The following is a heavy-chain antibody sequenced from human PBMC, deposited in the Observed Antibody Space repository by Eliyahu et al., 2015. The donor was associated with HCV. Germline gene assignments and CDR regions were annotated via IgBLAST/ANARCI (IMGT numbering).Heavy chain of an antibody. V-gene: IGHV4-59*01. Sequence: QVQLQESGPGLVKTSETLSLTCXVSGGSITXXYWXXXRQPPGKGXAWIGYIHYSGSTNYNPSLKSRVTISVDTSKNQFSLNLTSVTAADTAVYYCASGGGGIAVAGTGGWFDPWGQGTLVTVSS. CDR2: IHYSGST. CDR1: GGSITXXY. J-gene: IGHJ5*02. CDR3: ASGGGGIAVAGTGGWFDP. D-gene: IGHD6-19*01.